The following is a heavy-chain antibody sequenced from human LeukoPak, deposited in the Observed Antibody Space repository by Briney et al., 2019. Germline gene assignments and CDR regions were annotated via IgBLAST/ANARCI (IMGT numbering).Heavy chain of an antibody. CDR1: GGSFSGYY. CDR3: ARDNEVAAASFDP. V-gene: IGHV4-34*01. CDR2: INHSGST. J-gene: IGHJ5*02. D-gene: IGHD6-13*01. Sequence: PSETLSLTCAVYGGSFSGYYWSWIRQPPGKGLEWIGEINHSGSTNCNPSLKSRVTISVDTSKNQFSLKLSSVTAADTAVYYCARDNEVAAASFDPWGQGTLVTVSS.